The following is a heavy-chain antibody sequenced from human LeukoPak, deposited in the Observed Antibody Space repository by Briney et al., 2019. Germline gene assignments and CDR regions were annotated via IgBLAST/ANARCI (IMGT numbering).Heavy chain of an antibody. CDR3: ATDLSRISYYDILTGPYAWFDP. CDR1: GYTFTSYG. CDR2: ISAYNGNT. J-gene: IGHJ5*02. Sequence: ASVKVSCKASGYTFTSYGISWVRQAPGQGLEWMGGISAYNGNTNYAQKLQGRVTMTTDTSTSTAYMELRSLRSDDTAVYYCATDLSRISYYDILTGPYAWFDPWGQGTLVTVSS. V-gene: IGHV1-18*01. D-gene: IGHD3-9*01.